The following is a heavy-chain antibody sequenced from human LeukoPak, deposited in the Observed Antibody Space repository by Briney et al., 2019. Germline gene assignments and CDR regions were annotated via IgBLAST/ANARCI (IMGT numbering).Heavy chain of an antibody. CDR2: INSDGSST. Sequence: SRINSDGSSTSYADSVKGRFTISRDNAKNTLYLQMNSLRAEDTAVYYCARVGGSGYDAFDIWGQGTMVTVSS. J-gene: IGHJ3*02. CDR3: ARVGGSGYDAFDI. D-gene: IGHD3-22*01. V-gene: IGHV3-74*01.